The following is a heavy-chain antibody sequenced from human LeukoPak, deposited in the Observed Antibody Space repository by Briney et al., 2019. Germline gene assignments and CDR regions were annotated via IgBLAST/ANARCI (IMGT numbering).Heavy chain of an antibody. J-gene: IGHJ4*02. Sequence: GGSLRLSCAASGFTFSNYWMSWVRQAPGKGLEWVANIKPDGSGEYYADSVKGRFTISRDNAKSSLSLQVSSLRAEDTAIYYCARDKDISSAGSDYWGQGTLVTVSS. CDR3: ARDKDISSAGSDY. V-gene: IGHV3-7*01. D-gene: IGHD2-15*01. CDR1: GFTFSNYW. CDR2: IKPDGSGE.